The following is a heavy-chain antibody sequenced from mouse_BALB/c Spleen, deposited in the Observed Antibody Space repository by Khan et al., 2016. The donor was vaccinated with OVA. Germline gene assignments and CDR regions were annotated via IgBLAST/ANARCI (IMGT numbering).Heavy chain of an antibody. Sequence: EVQLQQSGPELVKPGASVKISCKASGYSFTGYFMNWVMQSHGKSLEWIGRINPHIGETLYNQKFKGKATLTVDESSRTAHMELRSLASEDSAVYYCARKNGSDFYYWGQGTTLTVSS. CDR2: INPHIGET. CDR3: ARKNGSDFYY. V-gene: IGHV1-20*02. J-gene: IGHJ2*01. D-gene: IGHD1-1*01. CDR1: GYSFTGYF.